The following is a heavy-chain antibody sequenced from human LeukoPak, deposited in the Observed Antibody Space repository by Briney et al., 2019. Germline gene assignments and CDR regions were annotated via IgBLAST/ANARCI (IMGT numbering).Heavy chain of an antibody. D-gene: IGHD3-22*01. CDR2: IWYDGSNI. CDR3: ARARNDYDTSSFSALDY. J-gene: IGHJ4*02. CDR1: GFTFSSYG. Sequence: GRSLRLSCAASGFTFSSYGMHWVRQAPGKGLEWLAVIWYDGSNIYYADPVKGRFAISRDNSKNTLYLQINSPRAEDTAVYYCARARNDYDTSSFSALDYWGQGTLVTVSS. V-gene: IGHV3-33*01.